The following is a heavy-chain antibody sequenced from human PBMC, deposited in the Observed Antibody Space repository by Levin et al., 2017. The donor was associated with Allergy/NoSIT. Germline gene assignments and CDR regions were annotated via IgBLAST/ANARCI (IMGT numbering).Heavy chain of an antibody. J-gene: IGHJ4*02. Sequence: SQTLSLTCTVSGASIGSSRYYWGWIRQSPKKGLEWIGSMYYRGPAFYHASLKSRVTISIDTSKNQLSLNLRSVTAADTAVYFCARGDDSTGHFPPCFDFWGQGTLATVSS. CDR2: MYYRGPA. CDR3: ARGDDSTGHFPPCFDF. CDR1: GASIGSSRYY. D-gene: IGHD3-22*01. V-gene: IGHV4-39*07.